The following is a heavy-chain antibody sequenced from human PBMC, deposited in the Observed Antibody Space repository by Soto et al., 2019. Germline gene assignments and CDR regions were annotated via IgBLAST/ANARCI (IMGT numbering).Heavy chain of an antibody. Sequence: QVQLVESGGGVVQPGRSLKLSCVASGFTFSSYGIHWVRQAPGKGLEWVAVISYDGSNEYYADSVKGRFTISRDNSKNKLYLQMDSLRPEDTAVYYCAKEITVAGDFDYWGHGTLVTVSS. CDR2: ISYDGSNE. CDR3: AKEITVAGDFDY. CDR1: GFTFSSYG. D-gene: IGHD6-19*01. V-gene: IGHV3-30*18. J-gene: IGHJ4*01.